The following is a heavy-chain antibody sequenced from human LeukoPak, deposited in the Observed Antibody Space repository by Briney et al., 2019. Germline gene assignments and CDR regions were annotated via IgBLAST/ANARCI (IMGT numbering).Heavy chain of an antibody. Sequence: SETLSLTCTVSGGSISTGGYYWTWIRQHPEKGLEWIGYIYNSGTTYYNPSIESRVTISGDTSKNQFSLKLSSVTAADTAVYYCARTAGWSYGFDYWGQGTLVTVSS. CDR2: IYNSGTT. J-gene: IGHJ4*02. D-gene: IGHD5-18*01. CDR1: GGSISTGGYY. CDR3: ARTAGWSYGFDY. V-gene: IGHV4-31*03.